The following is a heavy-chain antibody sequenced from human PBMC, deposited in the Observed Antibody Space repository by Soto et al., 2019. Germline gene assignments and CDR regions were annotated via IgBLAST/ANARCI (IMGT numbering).Heavy chain of an antibody. CDR3: AKERAAVTGAYYSYAMDV. V-gene: IGHV3-43*01. Sequence: EVQLVESGGVVVQPGGSLRLSCAASGFTFVDYTMHWVRQAPGKSLEWVSLIRWDGGKTYYADSVKGRFTISRDDSKNSLHLQMNSLTPEDSASYYCAKERAAVTGAYYSYAMDVWGQGTTVTVSS. D-gene: IGHD6-19*01. CDR1: GFTFVDYT. CDR2: IRWDGGKT. J-gene: IGHJ6*02.